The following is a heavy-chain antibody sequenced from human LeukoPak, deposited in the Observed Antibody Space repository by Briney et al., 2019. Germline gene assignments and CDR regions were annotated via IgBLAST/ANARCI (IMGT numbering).Heavy chain of an antibody. V-gene: IGHV1-2*02. CDR2: INPNSGGT. D-gene: IGHD2-15*01. Sequence: ASVKVSCKASGYTFTGYYMHWVRQAPGQGLEWMGWINPNSGGTNYAQKFQGRVTMTRDTSISTAYMELSRLRSVDTAVYYCARPLLPYCSGGSCYSAWQHWGQGTLVTVSS. CDR3: ARPLLPYCSGGSCYSAWQH. J-gene: IGHJ1*01. CDR1: GYTFTGYY.